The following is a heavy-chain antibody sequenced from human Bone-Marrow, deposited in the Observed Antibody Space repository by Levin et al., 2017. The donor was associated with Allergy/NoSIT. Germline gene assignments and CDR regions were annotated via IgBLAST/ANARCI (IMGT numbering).Heavy chain of an antibody. J-gene: IGHJ6*02. Sequence: PGGSLRLSCAASGFTFSSYSMNWVRQAPGKGLEWVSSISSSSSYIYYADSVKGRFTISRDNAKNSLYLQMNSLRAEDTAVYYCASGYSSPRNYYYYGMDVWGQGTTVTVSS. CDR3: ASGYSSPRNYYYYGMDV. CDR1: GFTFSSYS. V-gene: IGHV3-21*01. D-gene: IGHD6-13*01. CDR2: ISSSSSYI.